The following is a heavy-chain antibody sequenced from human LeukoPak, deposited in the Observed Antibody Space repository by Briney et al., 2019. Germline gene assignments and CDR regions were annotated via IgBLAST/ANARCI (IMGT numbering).Heavy chain of an antibody. CDR2: IGSDGSYI. V-gene: IGHV3-21*01. D-gene: IGHD1-1*01. CDR3: ARKMKTGDRVGSFDI. J-gene: IGHJ3*02. Sequence: GGSLRLSCAASGFSFSRHNMSWVRQAPMKGLEWVSSIGSDGSYIYYADSVQGRFTISRDNAKNSLYLQMNSLTAEDTAVYYCARKMKTGDRVGSFDIWGQGTMVTVSS. CDR1: GFSFSRHN.